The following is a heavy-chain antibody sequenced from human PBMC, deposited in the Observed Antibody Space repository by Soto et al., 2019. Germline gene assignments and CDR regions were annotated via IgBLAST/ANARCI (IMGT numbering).Heavy chain of an antibody. J-gene: IGHJ3*02. V-gene: IGHV3-30*04. CDR1: GFTFSSFA. Sequence: PGGSLRLSCAASGFTFSSFAMHWVRQAPGKGLEWVAVILYDGSLKFYADSVKGRFTISRDNSKNTLYLQMNSLRAEDTAVYYCAKDKENSGWPGDDAFDIWGQGTMVTVSS. CDR3: AKDKENSGWPGDDAFDI. D-gene: IGHD6-19*01. CDR2: ILYDGSLK.